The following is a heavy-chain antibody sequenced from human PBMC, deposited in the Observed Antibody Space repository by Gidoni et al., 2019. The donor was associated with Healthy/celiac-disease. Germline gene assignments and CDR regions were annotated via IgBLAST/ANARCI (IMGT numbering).Heavy chain of an antibody. V-gene: IGHV3-48*02. J-gene: IGHJ4*02. CDR2: ISSSSSTI. CDR3: ARDGSDTAMVDWYYFDY. D-gene: IGHD5-18*01. CDR1: GFAFSRYS. Sequence: EVQLVESGGGLVQPGGSLRLSCEASGFAFSRYSMNWVRQAPGKGLEWVSYISSSSSTIYYADSVKGRFTISRDNAKNSLYLQMNSLRDEDTAVYYCARDGSDTAMVDWYYFDYWGQGTLVTVSS.